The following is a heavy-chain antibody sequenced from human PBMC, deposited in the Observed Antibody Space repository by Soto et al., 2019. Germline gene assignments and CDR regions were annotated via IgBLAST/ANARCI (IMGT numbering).Heavy chain of an antibody. V-gene: IGHV4-31*03. J-gene: IGHJ4*02. Sequence: QVQLQESGPGLVKPSQTLSLTCTVSGGSISSGGYYWSWIRQHPGKGLEWIGYIYYSGSTYYNPSLTRRVTIPVHTAKIPFSLKLSSVTPADTAVYYCARSSHSTVTTCDYWGLGTLVTVSS. CDR1: GGSISSGGYY. CDR3: ARSSHSTVTTCDY. D-gene: IGHD4-17*01. CDR2: IYYSGST.